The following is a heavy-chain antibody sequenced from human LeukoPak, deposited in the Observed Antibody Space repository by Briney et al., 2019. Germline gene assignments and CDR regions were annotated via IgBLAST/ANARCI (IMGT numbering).Heavy chain of an antibody. V-gene: IGHV3-30*02. CDR1: GFTFSSYA. CDR2: IRYDGSNE. J-gene: IGHJ4*02. Sequence: PGGSLRLSCAASGFTFSSYAMHWVRQAPGKGLEWVAFIRYDGSNEYYADSVKGRFTISRDNAKKSLYLQMNSLRAEDTAVYYCASEGLWFGELLGYWGQGTLVTVSS. CDR3: ASEGLWFGELLGY. D-gene: IGHD3-10*01.